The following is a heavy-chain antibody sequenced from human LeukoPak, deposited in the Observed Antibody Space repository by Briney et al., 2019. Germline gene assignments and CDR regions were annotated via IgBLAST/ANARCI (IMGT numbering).Heavy chain of an antibody. CDR2: ISLAGQT. J-gene: IGHJ4*02. D-gene: IGHD1-26*01. CDR1: GGSISGTNW. CDR3: SRESGPFCPFGY. Sequence: SETLSLTCGVSGGSISGTNWWSWVRKPPGQGLEWIGEISLAGQTNYNPSLNGRVTMSLDKSSNQLSLHLTSVTAADTATYFCSRESGPFCPFGYWGQGTLVIVSS. V-gene: IGHV4/OR15-8*02.